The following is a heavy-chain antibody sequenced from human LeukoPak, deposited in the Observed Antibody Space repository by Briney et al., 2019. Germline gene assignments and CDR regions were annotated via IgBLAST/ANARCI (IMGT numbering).Heavy chain of an antibody. Sequence: PGGSLRLSCAGSGFSFSSYDMLWVRQATGKGREWVSAIGSGGDTYYAGSVKGRFTISRESAKNSFYLQMNSLSAGDTAVYFCARAVAGTDEIDSWGQGTLVTVSS. V-gene: IGHV3-13*01. D-gene: IGHD6-19*01. CDR1: GFSFSSYD. CDR2: IGSGGDT. J-gene: IGHJ4*02. CDR3: ARAVAGTDEIDS.